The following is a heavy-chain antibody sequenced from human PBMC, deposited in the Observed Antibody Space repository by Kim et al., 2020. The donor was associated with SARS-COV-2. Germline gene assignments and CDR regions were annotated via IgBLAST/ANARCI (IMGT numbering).Heavy chain of an antibody. CDR2: ISAYNGNT. Sequence: ASVKVYCKASGYTFTSYGISWVRQAPGQGLEWMGWISAYNGNTNYAQKLQGRVTMTTDTSTSTAYMELRSLRSDDTAVYYCAREGGITIFGVVIQPGGYFDYWGQGTLVTVSS. D-gene: IGHD3-3*01. J-gene: IGHJ4*02. CDR1: GYTFTSYG. V-gene: IGHV1-18*01. CDR3: AREGGITIFGVVIQPGGYFDY.